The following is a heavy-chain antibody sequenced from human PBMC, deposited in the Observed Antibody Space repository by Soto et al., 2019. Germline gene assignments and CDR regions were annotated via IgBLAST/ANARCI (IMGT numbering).Heavy chain of an antibody. Sequence: QVQLQESGPGLVKPSGTLSLTCAVSSGSISSSNWWSWVRQPPGKGLEWIGEIYHSGSTNYNPSLKSRVTISVDKSKNQFSLKLSSVTAADTAVYYCARSGYSGTGGYYYYYMDVWGKGTTVTVSS. V-gene: IGHV4-4*02. CDR1: SGSISSSNW. D-gene: IGHD5-12*01. J-gene: IGHJ6*03. CDR3: ARSGYSGTGGYYYYYMDV. CDR2: IYHSGST.